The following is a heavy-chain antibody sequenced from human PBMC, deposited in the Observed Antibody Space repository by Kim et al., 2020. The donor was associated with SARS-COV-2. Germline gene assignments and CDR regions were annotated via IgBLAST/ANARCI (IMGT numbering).Heavy chain of an antibody. CDR3: ARSGRPSGDYDFWTGYGMDV. J-gene: IGHJ6*02. CDR2: ISTYGGSS. CDR1: KFNFSAYA. D-gene: IGHD3-3*01. Sequence: GGSLRLSCTASKFNFSAYAMHWVRQAPGKGLQYVSGISTYGGSSYHANSVNGRFTVSRDNSKNTLYLQMGSLTAEDMAVYYCARSGRPSGDYDFWTGYGMDVWGQGTTVTVYS. V-gene: IGHV3-64*01.